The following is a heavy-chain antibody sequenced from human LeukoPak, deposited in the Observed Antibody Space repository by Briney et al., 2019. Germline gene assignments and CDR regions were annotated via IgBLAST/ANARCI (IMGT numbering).Heavy chain of an antibody. J-gene: IGHJ4*02. CDR1: GYTFPYYW. CDR2: IYPDDSDT. D-gene: IGHD6-13*01. Sequence: GESLKISCKGSGYTFPYYWIAWVRKMPGKGLEWMGTIYPDDSDTRYSPSFQGLVTISADKSITTAYLQWSSLKASDTAMYYCARLRSSSWYTVDYWGQGTLVTVSS. V-gene: IGHV5-51*01. CDR3: ARLRSSSWYTVDY.